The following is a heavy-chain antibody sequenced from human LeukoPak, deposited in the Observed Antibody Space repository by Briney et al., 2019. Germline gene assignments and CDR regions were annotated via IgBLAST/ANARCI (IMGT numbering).Heavy chain of an antibody. CDR3: TKDSSSGPLDY. V-gene: IGHV3-23*01. Sequence: PGGSLSLPCAASGFIFNSYSMSWVRQAPAKGLEGVSDISGSGCGTYYADSVKGRFTLPRDNSKNTLYLQMNRLRAERTPVYTCTKDSSSGPLDYWGQGTLVTDCS. CDR2: ISGSGCGT. D-gene: IGHD3-3*01. CDR1: GFIFNSYS. J-gene: IGHJ4*02.